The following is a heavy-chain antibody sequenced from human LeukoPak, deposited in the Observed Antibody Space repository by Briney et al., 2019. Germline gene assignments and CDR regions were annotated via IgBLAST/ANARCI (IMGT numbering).Heavy chain of an antibody. CDR3: ARDGSDNWGLLDN. D-gene: IGHD1-1*01. CDR1: GGSISGTSYC. V-gene: IGHV4-39*07. J-gene: IGHJ4*02. Sequence: SETLSLTCSVSGGSISGTSYCWGWIRQPPGKGPEWIGSHYHTGRIYHNPSLNSRVTISVDTSKNQFSLKLSSVTDADTAVYYCARDGSDNWGLLDNWGRGTLVTVSS. CDR2: HYHTGRI.